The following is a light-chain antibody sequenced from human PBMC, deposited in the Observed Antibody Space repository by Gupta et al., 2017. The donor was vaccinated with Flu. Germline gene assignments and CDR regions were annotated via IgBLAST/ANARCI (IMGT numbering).Light chain of an antibody. V-gene: IGLV8-61*01. J-gene: IGLJ3*02. Sequence: QTVVTQEPTFSVSPGGSVTLTCGLTSGSVSTTHSPTWFQQTPGQTPRTLIYGTSTRSSGVPDRFSGFILGNKAALTITGAQTDDESEYYCALFMLYAGSWVFGGGTKLTVL. CDR2: GTS. CDR1: SGSVSTTHS. CDR3: ALFMLYAGSWV.